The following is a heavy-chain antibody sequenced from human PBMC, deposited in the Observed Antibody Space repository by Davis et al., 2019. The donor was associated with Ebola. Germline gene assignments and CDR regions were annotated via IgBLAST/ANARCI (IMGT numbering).Heavy chain of an antibody. D-gene: IGHD6-19*01. J-gene: IGHJ6*02. V-gene: IGHV1-18*04. CDR1: GYTFTSYG. CDR2: ISAYNGNT. CDR3: ARGRVVAGPYGIYYYYYGMDV. Sequence: ASVKVSCKASGYTFTSYGISWVRQAPGQGLEWMGWISAYNGNTNYAQKLQGRVTMTTDTSTSTAYMELRSLRSDDTAVYYCARGRVVAGPYGIYYYYYGMDVWGQGTMVTVSS.